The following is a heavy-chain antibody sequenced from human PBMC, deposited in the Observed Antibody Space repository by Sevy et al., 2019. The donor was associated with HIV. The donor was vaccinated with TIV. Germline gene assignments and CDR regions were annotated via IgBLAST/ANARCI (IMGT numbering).Heavy chain of an antibody. J-gene: IGHJ4*02. D-gene: IGHD6-13*01. CDR1: GFTFTNYG. CDR3: AKDLAGPGRRYFDS. V-gene: IGHV3-30*02. CDR2: IRYDGSDK. Sequence: GGPLRLSCAASGFTFTNYGMHWVRQVPGKGLEWVTFIRYDGSDKYYAASVKGRFTISRDDSKNTLYLQMDSLRPEDTAIYYCAKDLAGPGRRYFDSWGQGTLVTVSS.